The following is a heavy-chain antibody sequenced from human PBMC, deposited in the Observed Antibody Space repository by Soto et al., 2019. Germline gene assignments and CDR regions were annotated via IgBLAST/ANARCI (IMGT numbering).Heavy chain of an antibody. V-gene: IGHV4-39*02. Sequence: QLQLQESGPDLVKPSETLSLTCTVSGAPISSSSYYWGWIRQPPGKGLEWIGSTYYRGSTHYNPSLRSRVTISVDTSENHFSLKLSSVTAADTALYYCVGGRGWYAYYYYNMDVWGKGTTVTVSS. J-gene: IGHJ6*03. CDR2: TYYRGST. CDR3: VGGRGWYAYYYYNMDV. D-gene: IGHD6-19*01. CDR1: GAPISSSSYY.